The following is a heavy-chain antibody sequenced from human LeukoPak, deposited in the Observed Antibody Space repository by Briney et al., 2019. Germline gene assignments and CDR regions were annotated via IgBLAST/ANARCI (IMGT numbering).Heavy chain of an antibody. CDR1: GYTFTGYY. CDR2: INPNSGGT. J-gene: IGHJ5*02. V-gene: IGHV1-2*02. Sequence: ASVKVSCKASGYTFTGYYMHWVRQAPGQGLEWMGWINPNSGGTNYAQKFQGRVTMTRDTSISTAYLELSSLGSDDTAVYYCARVGYCSSTSCYTWFDPWGQGTLVTVSS. D-gene: IGHD2-2*02. CDR3: ARVGYCSSTSCYTWFDP.